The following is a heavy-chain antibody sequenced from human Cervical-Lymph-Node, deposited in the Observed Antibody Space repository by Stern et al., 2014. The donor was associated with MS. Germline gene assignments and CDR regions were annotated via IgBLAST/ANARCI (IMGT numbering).Heavy chain of an antibody. Sequence: ESGPTLVKPTQTLTLTCTFSGFSLTTNGVGVGWVRQPPGKALQWLALIYWKGKDPYGPSLKTGFTITRDPPKTQVAFTMTNRDPVDTARYYFYMDPMFWGQGTLVTVSS. V-gene: IGHV2-5*01. D-gene: IGHD2-2*03. J-gene: IGHJ4*02. CDR2: IYWKGKD. CDR3: YMDPMF. CDR1: GFSLTTNGVG.